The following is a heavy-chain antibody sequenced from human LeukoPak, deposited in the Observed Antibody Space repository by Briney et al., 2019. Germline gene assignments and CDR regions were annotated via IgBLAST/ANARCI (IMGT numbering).Heavy chain of an antibody. V-gene: IGHV1-2*02. CDR3: ARDPDGLRWFDP. CDR2: INPNSGGT. J-gene: IGHJ5*02. CDR1: GYTFTGYY. D-gene: IGHD3/OR15-3a*01. Sequence: ASVKASCKASGYTFTGYYMHWVRQAPGQGLEWMEWINPNSGGTNYAQKFQGRVTMTRDTSISTAYMELSRLRSDDTAVYYCARDPDGLRWFDPWGQGTLVTVSS.